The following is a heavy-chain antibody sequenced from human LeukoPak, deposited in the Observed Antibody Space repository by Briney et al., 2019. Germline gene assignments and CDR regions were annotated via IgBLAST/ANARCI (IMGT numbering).Heavy chain of an antibody. CDR3: ARDPPWQLVRYFDY. V-gene: IGHV1-18*01. CDR2: ISGNNGNT. D-gene: IGHD1-1*01. Sequence: ASVKVSCKASGYTFTSYGISWVRQAPGQGLGWMGSISGNNGNTNYAQKLQGRVTMTTDTSTSTAYMELRSLRSDDTAVYYCARDPPWQLVRYFDYWGQGTLVTVSS. CDR1: GYTFTSYG. J-gene: IGHJ4*02.